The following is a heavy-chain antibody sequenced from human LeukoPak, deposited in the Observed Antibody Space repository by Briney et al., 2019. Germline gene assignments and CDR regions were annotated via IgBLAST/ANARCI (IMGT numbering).Heavy chain of an antibody. CDR3: ARSPDDYGDYGWFGP. CDR2: INGNSGGT. CDR1: GYTFTGYF. D-gene: IGHD4-17*01. V-gene: IGHV1-2*02. Sequence: ASVKVCCKASGYTFTGYFMHWLRQAPGQGPEWMGWINGNSGGTYYAQKFEGRVTMTRDTSITTAYMELNSLTSDDTAVYYCARSPDDYGDYGWFGPWGQGTLVVVSS. J-gene: IGHJ5*02.